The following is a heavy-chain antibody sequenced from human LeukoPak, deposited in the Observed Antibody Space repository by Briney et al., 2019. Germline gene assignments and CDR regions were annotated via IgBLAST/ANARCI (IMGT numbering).Heavy chain of an antibody. CDR2: INPNSGGT. CDR3: ARLMFNGYSYGSFDY. J-gene: IGHJ4*02. D-gene: IGHD5-18*01. Sequence: ASVKVSCKASGYTFTGYYMHWVRQAPGQGLEWMGWINPNSGGTNYAQKFQGRVTMTRDTSISTAYMELSRLRSDDTAVYYCARLMFNGYSYGSFDYRGQGTLVTVSS. V-gene: IGHV1-2*02. CDR1: GYTFTGYY.